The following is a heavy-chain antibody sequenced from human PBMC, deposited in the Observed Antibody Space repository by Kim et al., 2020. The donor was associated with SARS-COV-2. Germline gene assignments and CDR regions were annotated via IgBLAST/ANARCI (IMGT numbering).Heavy chain of an antibody. Sequence: ASVKVSCKASGYTFTSYGISWVRQAPGQGLEWMGWTSAYNGNRNYAQKLQGRVTMTTDTSTSTAYMELRSLRSDDTAVYYCARTPYYDFWSGSDYFDYWGQGTLVTVSS. CDR3: ARTPYYDFWSGSDYFDY. J-gene: IGHJ4*02. D-gene: IGHD3-3*01. V-gene: IGHV1-18*01. CDR1: GYTFTSYG. CDR2: TSAYNGNR.